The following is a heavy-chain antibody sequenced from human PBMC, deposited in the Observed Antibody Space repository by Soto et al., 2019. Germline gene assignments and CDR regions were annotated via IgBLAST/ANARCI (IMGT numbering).Heavy chain of an antibody. J-gene: IGHJ4*02. CDR1: GGSISSYY. D-gene: IGHD3-10*01. V-gene: IGHV4-59*08. Sequence: ASETLSLTCTVSGGSISSYYWSWIRQPPGKGLEWIGYMYHSGSTYYNPSLKSRVTISIDRSKNQFSLKLSSVTAADTAVYYCARHNYGSGSTYFDYWGQGTLVTVSS. CDR2: MYHSGST. CDR3: ARHNYGSGSTYFDY.